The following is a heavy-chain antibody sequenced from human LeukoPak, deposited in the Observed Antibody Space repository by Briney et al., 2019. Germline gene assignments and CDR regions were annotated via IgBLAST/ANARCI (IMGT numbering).Heavy chain of an antibody. D-gene: IGHD3-10*01. CDR2: MNPNSGNT. CDR1: GYTFTSYY. Sequence: ASVKVSCKASGYTFTSYYMHWVRQATGQGLEWMGWMNPNSGNTGYAQKFQGRVTMTRNTSISTAYMELSSLRSEDTAVYYCARVMVRGVNTVGYWGQGTLVTVSS. CDR3: ARVMVRGVNTVGY. V-gene: IGHV1-8*02. J-gene: IGHJ4*02.